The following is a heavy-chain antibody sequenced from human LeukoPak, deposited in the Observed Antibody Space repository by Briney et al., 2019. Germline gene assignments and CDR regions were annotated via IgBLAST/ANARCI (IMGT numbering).Heavy chain of an antibody. CDR1: GFTFSSYA. J-gene: IGHJ4*02. D-gene: IGHD2/OR15-2a*01. V-gene: IGHV3-23*01. CDR3: VTEALVAFYYFDY. CDR2: ISGSGATR. Sequence: GRSLRLSCAASGFTFSSYAMSWVRQAPGKGLEWVAAISGSGATRNYADSVKGRFTISRDNSQNTLYLQINSLRAEDTALYYCVTEALVAFYYFDYWGQGTLVTVSS.